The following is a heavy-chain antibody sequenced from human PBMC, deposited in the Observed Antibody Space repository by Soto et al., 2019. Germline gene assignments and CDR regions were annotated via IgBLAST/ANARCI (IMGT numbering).Heavy chain of an antibody. J-gene: IGHJ5*01. CDR3: ARSQRLFRWIGS. Sequence: SETLSLTCAVYGGSFSGHFWSWIRQSPGKGLEWIGEINQGGRTNCNPSLKSRVTMSLDTSNNQFSLNLTSVTAADTAIYFCARSQRLFRWIGSSGKGTPVTVFS. CDR2: INQGGRT. V-gene: IGHV4-34*01. CDR1: GGSFSGHF.